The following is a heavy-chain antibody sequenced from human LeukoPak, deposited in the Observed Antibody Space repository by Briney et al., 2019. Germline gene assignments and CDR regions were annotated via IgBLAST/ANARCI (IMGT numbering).Heavy chain of an antibody. CDR2: IYYSGST. CDR1: GGSISSCGYY. D-gene: IGHD3-10*01. J-gene: IGHJ4*02. CDR3: ASIREYGSGSYGVFDY. V-gene: IGHV4-31*03. Sequence: PSETLSLTCTVSGGSISSCGYYWSWIRQHPGKGLEWIGYIYYSGSTYYNPSRKSRVTISVDPSKNEFFLKLSSVTAADTAVYYCASIREYGSGSYGVFDYWGQGTLVTVSS.